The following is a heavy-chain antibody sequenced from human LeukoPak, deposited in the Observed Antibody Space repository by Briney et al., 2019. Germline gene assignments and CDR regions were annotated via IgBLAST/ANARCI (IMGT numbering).Heavy chain of an antibody. CDR1: GGSFSGYY. J-gene: IGHJ5*02. V-gene: IGHV4-34*01. CDR3: ARVKQLNWFDP. CDR2: INHSGST. D-gene: IGHD6-13*01. Sequence: SETLSLTCAVYGGSFSGYYWSWIRQPPGKGLEWIGEINHSGSTNYNPSLKSRVTISVDTSKNQFSLKLSSVTAADTAVYYCARVKQLNWFDPWGQGTLVTVSS.